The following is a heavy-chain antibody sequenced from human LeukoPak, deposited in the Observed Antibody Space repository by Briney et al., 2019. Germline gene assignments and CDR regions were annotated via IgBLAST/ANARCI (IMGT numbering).Heavy chain of an antibody. CDR2: IYNSGST. J-gene: IGHJ4*02. Sequence: SETLSLTCTVSGGSISNYYWSWIWQPPGKGLEWIGYIYNSGSTNYNPSLKSRVTISVDTSKNQFSLMVNSVTAADTAVYYCASRGYWGQGTLVTVSS. V-gene: IGHV4-59*08. D-gene: IGHD3-10*01. CDR3: ASRGY. CDR1: GGSISNYY.